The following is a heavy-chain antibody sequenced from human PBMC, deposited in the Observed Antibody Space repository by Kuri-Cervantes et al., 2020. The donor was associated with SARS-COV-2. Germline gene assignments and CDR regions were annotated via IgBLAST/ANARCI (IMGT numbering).Heavy chain of an antibody. J-gene: IGHJ3*02. Sequence: SETLTLPCTVSGGSISSSRYYWGWIRQPPGKGLEWIGSIYHSGSTYYHPSPKSRVTISVDTSKDQFSLQLSSVTGADTASYYCARSTYGYCSSTSCSPGGAVDIWGQGTMVTVSS. CDR2: IYHSGST. D-gene: IGHD2-2*01. V-gene: IGHV4-39*07. CDR1: GGSISSSRYY. CDR3: ARSTYGYCSSTSCSPGGAVDI.